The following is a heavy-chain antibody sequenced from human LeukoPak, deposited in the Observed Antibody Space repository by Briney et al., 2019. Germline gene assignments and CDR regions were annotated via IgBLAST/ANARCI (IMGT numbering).Heavy chain of an antibody. D-gene: IGHD3-22*01. V-gene: IGHV1-18*04. J-gene: IGHJ4*02. CDR1: GYTFTSYY. CDR2: ISAYNGNT. Sequence: ASVKVSCKASGYTFTSYYMHWVRQAPGQGLEWMGWISAYNGNTNYAQKLQGRVTMTTDTSTSTAYMELRSLRSDDTAVYYCARTLIPYYYDSSGYYVYWGQGTLVTVSS. CDR3: ARTLIPYYYDSSGYYVY.